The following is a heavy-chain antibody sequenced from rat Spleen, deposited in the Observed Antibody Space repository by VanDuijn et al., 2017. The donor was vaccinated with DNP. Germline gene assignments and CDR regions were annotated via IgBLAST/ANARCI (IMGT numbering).Heavy chain of an antibody. Sequence: QVQLKESGPGMVQPSQTLSLTCTASGFSLPDYSVHWVRQPPGKALDWIAAISSGGSTYYNSALKSRLSISRDTSKSQVFLKMNSLQTEDTAIYFCTRSDYSSSWWFAFWGQGTLVTVSS. J-gene: IGHJ3*01. V-gene: IGHV2-19*01. D-gene: IGHD1-2*01. CDR3: TRSDYSSSWWFAF. CDR1: GFSLPDYS. CDR2: ISSGGST.